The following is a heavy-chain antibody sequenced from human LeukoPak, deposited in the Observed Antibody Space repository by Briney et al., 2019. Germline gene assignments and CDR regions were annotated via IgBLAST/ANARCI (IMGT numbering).Heavy chain of an antibody. Sequence: GESLKISCAASGLTFSDYYMSWVRQAPGKGLEWVGFIRSKTYGETTEYAASVKGRFTISRDDSKSIAYLQMNSLKTEDTAVYYCSRADYYGSGSPISLDVWGKGTTVTVSS. CDR3: SRADYYGSGSPISLDV. J-gene: IGHJ6*04. V-gene: IGHV3-49*04. CDR1: GLTFSDYY. D-gene: IGHD3-10*01. CDR2: IRSKTYGETT.